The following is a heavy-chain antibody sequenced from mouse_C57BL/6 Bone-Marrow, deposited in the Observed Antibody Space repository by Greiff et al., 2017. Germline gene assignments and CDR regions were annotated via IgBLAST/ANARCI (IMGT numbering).Heavy chain of an antibody. J-gene: IGHJ3*01. CDR1: GFTLKDYY. CDR2: IDPEAGET. Sequence: VQLQQSGAELVKPGASVKLSCTASGFTLKDYYMHWVKQRPEQGLEWIGRIDPEAGETKYAPTFQGKATITADTSSNTACLQLSSLTSEDTAVYYCARDGCFWFAYWGQGTLVTVSA. D-gene: IGHD2-3*01. V-gene: IGHV14-2*01. CDR3: ARDGCFWFAY.